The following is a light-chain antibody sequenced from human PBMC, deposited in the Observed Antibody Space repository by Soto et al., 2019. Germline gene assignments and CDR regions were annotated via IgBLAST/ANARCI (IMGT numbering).Light chain of an antibody. CDR3: LLSYPGARV. Sequence: QAVVTQEPALTVSPGGTVTLTCGSSTGAVTGGHYPYWFQQKPGQAPTTRIYDTSEKHSWTAARFSGSLLGGKATLTLSGAQPEEKAKYYCLLSYPGARVFGTGTKLPVL. CDR1: TGAVTGGHY. V-gene: IGLV7-46*01. CDR2: DTS. J-gene: IGLJ1*01.